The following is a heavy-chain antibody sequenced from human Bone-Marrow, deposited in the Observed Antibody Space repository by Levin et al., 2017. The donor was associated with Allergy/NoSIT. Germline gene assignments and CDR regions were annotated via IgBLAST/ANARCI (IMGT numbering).Heavy chain of an antibody. CDR3: ARGRLAKTYFDSGAYYSVYYFDY. V-gene: IGHV3-21*06. Sequence: GGSLRLSCAASGFTFGSYAMNWVRQSPGKGLEWVASTANSDNFKSYADSLRGRFTISRDNAKNSLYLEMNSLRADDTAVYYCARGRLAKTYFDSGAYYSVYYFDYWGQGTLVAVSS. J-gene: IGHJ4*02. CDR2: TANSDNFK. D-gene: IGHD3-22*01. CDR1: GFTFGSYA.